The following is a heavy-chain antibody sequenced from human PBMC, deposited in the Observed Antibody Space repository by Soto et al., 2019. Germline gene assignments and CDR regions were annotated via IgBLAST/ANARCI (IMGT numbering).Heavy chain of an antibody. CDR1: GDSVSSNSAA. V-gene: IGHV6-1*01. Sequence: ASEPLSLTCTISGDSVSSNSAAWNWIRQSPSRGLEWLGRTYYRSKWYNDYAVSVKSRITINPDTSKNQFSLQLNSVTPEDTAVYYCARTSTSTGTYAFDIWGQGTMVTVS. CDR3: ARTSTSTGTYAFDI. CDR2: TYYRSKWYN. D-gene: IGHD1-1*01. J-gene: IGHJ3*02.